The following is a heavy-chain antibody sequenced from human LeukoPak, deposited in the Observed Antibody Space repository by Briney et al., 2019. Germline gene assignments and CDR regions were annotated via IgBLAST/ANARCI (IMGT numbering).Heavy chain of an antibody. CDR3: ASVGAPRDFDY. D-gene: IGHD2-15*01. CDR2: IKQDGSEK. CDR1: GFTFSNYW. V-gene: IGHV3-7*01. Sequence: GGSLRLSCAASGFTFSNYWMSWVRQAPGKGLEWVANIKQDGSEKYYVDSVKGRFTISRDNAENSLYLQMNSLRAEDTAVYYCASVGAPRDFDYWGQGTLVTVSS. J-gene: IGHJ4*02.